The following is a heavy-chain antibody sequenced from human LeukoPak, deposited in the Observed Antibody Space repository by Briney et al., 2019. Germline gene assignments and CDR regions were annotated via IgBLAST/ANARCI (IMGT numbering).Heavy chain of an antibody. D-gene: IGHD3-9*01. J-gene: IGHJ4*02. CDR1: GFIFSNYV. Sequence: PGGSLRLSCAASGFIFSNYVMSWVRQAPGKGPEWVAAISGSSVKTYYADSVKGRFTISRDDPKNTLYLQMNSLGAEDTAIYYCIREEAYFDSLLAYYFDYWGQGTLVTVSS. CDR3: IREEAYFDSLLAYYFDY. CDR2: ISGSSVKT. V-gene: IGHV3-23*01.